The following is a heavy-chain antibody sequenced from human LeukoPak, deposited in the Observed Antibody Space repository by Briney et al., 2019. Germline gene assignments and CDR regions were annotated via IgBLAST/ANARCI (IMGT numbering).Heavy chain of an antibody. CDR1: GFTFSNYW. J-gene: IGHJ4*02. D-gene: IGHD6-19*01. V-gene: IGHV3-7*01. CDR3: ARIGYSSSCLDY. CDR2: IKQDGSVK. Sequence: GGSLRLSCAASGFTFSNYWMSWVRQAPGKGLEWVANIKQDGSVKYYVDSVRGRFTISRDNAKNSVCLQMNSLRAEDTAVYYCARIGYSSSCLDYWGQGTLVTVSS.